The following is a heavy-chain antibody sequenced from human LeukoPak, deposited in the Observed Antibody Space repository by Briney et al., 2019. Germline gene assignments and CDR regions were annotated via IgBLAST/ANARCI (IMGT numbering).Heavy chain of an antibody. Sequence: SETLSLTCTVSGGSISSGGYYWSWIRQHPGKGLEWIGYIYYSGSTYYNPSLKSRVTISVDTSKNQFSLKLSSVTAADTAVYYCAGQLRANFDYWGQGTLVTVSS. CDR3: AGQLRANFDY. V-gene: IGHV4-31*03. CDR2: IYYSGST. D-gene: IGHD2-2*01. J-gene: IGHJ4*02. CDR1: GGSISSGGYY.